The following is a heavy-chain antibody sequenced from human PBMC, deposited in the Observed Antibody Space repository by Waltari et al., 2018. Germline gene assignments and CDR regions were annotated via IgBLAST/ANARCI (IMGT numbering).Heavy chain of an antibody. Sequence: QVQLQQWGAGLLKPSETLSLPCAVYGWSSSGSYWSWLRYPPGKGLELIGEVNHSGSTNNNPSLKSRVTISVNTSKNQVSLKLSSVTAADTAVYYCAREGGSGWFRGTALDYWGQGTLVTVSS. D-gene: IGHD6-19*01. J-gene: IGHJ4*02. CDR1: GWSSSGSY. CDR2: VNHSGST. CDR3: AREGGSGWFRGTALDY. V-gene: IGHV4-34*01.